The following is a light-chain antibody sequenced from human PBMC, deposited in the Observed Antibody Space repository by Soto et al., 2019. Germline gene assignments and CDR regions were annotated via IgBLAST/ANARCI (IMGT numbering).Light chain of an antibody. CDR3: SSLASSATLV. CDR1: SSDIGYHNR. V-gene: IGLV2-18*02. Sequence: QSVLTQPPSVSGSPGQSFTISCTGTSSDIGYHNRVSWYQQPPGTAPKLMIYEVSTRYSGVPDRFSGSKSGNTASLTISGLQAEDEADYYCSSLASSATLVFGGGTELTVL. J-gene: IGLJ3*02. CDR2: EVS.